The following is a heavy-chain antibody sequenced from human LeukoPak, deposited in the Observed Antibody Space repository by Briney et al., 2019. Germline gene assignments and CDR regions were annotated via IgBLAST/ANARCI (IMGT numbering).Heavy chain of an antibody. CDR3: EITGGYNYGSLHC. CDR1: GGSISSSSYY. CDR2: IFHSGST. V-gene: IGHV4-39*01. Sequence: PSETLSLTCTVSGGSISSSSYYWGWIRQFPGKGLEWIGSIFHSGSTYYSPSLKSRVTISVDTSKNQFSLKLSSVTAADTAVYYCEITGGYNYGSLHCWGQGSLVTVSS. D-gene: IGHD5-18*01. J-gene: IGHJ4*02.